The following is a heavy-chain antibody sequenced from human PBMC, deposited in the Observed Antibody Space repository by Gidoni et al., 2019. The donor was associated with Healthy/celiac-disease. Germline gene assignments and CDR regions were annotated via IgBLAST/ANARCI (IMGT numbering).Heavy chain of an antibody. V-gene: IGHV1-69*01. CDR1: GGTFSSYA. J-gene: IGHJ3*02. Sequence: QVQLVQSGAEVKTPGSSVKVSCKASGGTFSSYAIRWVRQAPGQGLEWRGGIIHICGTANYEKKVQGRVTITAEESTSKAYMELSSLRSEDTAVYYCGRDPPGEYYYDSSGNAFDIWGQGTMVTVSS. D-gene: IGHD3-22*01. CDR2: IIHICGTA. CDR3: GRDPPGEYYYDSSGNAFDI.